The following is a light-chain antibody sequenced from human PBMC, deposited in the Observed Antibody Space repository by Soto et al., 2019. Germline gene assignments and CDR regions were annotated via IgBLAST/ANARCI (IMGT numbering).Light chain of an antibody. Sequence: EIVLTQSPGTLSLSPGQRATLSCRASQSVSSSPLAWYQQRPGQAPRLLIYGASRRATGIPDRFSGSGSGTDFPLTISRLEPDDSAVYYCQHYGASPKYTFGQGTKLEIK. CDR1: QSVSSSP. CDR3: QHYGASPKYT. J-gene: IGKJ2*01. V-gene: IGKV3-20*01. CDR2: GAS.